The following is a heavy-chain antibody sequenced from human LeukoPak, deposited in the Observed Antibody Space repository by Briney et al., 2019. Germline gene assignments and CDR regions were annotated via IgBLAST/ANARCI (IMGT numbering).Heavy chain of an antibody. D-gene: IGHD4-11*01. CDR1: GGSISSYY. CDR2: IYYSGST. Sequence: SETLSLTCTVSGGSISSYYWSWIRQPPGKGLEWIGYIYYSGSTNYNPSLKSRVTISVDTSKNQFSLKLSSVTAADTAVCYCARGRHPVTDHPFDYWGQGTLVTVSS. V-gene: IGHV4-59*01. CDR3: ARGRHPVTDHPFDY. J-gene: IGHJ4*02.